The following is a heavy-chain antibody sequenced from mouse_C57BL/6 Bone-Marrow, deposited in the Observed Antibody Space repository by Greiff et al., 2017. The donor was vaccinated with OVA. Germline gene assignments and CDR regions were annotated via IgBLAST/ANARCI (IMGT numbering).Heavy chain of an antibody. CDR1: GYTFTSYW. D-gene: IGHD2-2*01. J-gene: IGHJ4*01. V-gene: IGHV1-64*01. CDR3: GYGYDGYYAMDY. Sequence: QVQLQPPGTELVKPGASVKLSCKASGYTFTSYWMHWVKQRPGQGLEWIGMIHPNSGSTNYNEKFKSKATLTVDKSSSTAYMQLSSLTSEDSAVYYCGYGYDGYYAMDYWGQGTSVTVSS. CDR2: IHPNSGST.